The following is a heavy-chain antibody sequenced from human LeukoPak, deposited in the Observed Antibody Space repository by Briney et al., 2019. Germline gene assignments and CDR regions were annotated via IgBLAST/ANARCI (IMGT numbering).Heavy chain of an antibody. CDR1: GFTFSDYH. V-gene: IGHV3-11*04. Sequence: GGSLRLSCAASGFTFSDYHMTWIRQAPGKGLEWVSYISTSDTTIYYADSVKGRFTISRDNAKNSLYLQMNSLRVEDTAVYYCARGGGSSWCLDCWGQGTLVTVSS. J-gene: IGHJ4*02. D-gene: IGHD6-13*01. CDR3: ARGGGSSWCLDC. CDR2: ISTSDTTI.